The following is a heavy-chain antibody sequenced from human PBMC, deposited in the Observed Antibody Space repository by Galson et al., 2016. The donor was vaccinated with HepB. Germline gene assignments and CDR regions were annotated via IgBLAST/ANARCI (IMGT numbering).Heavy chain of an antibody. V-gene: IGHV3-30*03. CDR1: GFSLSNYH. CDR2: ISFDGGEE. Sequence: SLRLSCAASGFSLSNYHMHWVRQAPGKGLEWVAAISFDGGEEYYIDSVKGRFVISRDSSKNTLYLQMNSLRAEDTAVYYCARLRTGASGSYYYDYLGQGTLVTVSA. D-gene: IGHD3-10*01. CDR3: ARLRTGASGSYYYDY. J-gene: IGHJ4*02.